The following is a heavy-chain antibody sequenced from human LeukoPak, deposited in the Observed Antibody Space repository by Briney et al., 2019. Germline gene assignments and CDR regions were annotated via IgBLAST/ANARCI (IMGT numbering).Heavy chain of an antibody. D-gene: IGHD6-6*01. Sequence: SVKVSCKASGGTFSSHAISWVRQAPGQGLEWMGGIIPIFGTANYAQKFQGRVTITADGSTSTAYMELSSLRSEDTAVYYCARKSIRYSSSSGFDYWGQGTLVTVSS. CDR2: IIPIFGTA. V-gene: IGHV1-69*01. J-gene: IGHJ4*02. CDR3: ARKSIRYSSSSGFDY. CDR1: GGTFSSHA.